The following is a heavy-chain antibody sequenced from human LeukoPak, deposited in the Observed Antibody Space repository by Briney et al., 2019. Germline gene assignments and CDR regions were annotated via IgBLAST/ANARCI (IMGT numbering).Heavy chain of an antibody. V-gene: IGHV3-33*01. J-gene: IGHJ1*01. D-gene: IGHD3-22*01. Sequence: TGGSLRLSCAASGFTFTNYGMHWVRQAPGKGLEWVAVIYYDENNKYYADSVKGRFTISRDNSKNTLYLQMNSLRAEDTAVYYCARDGDYYDSSGSFQHWGQGTLVTVSS. CDR3: ARDGDYYDSSGSFQH. CDR2: IYYDENNK. CDR1: GFTFTNYG.